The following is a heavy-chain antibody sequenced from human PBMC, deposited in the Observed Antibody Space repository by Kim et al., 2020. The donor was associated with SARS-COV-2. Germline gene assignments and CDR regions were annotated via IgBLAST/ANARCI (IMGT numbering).Heavy chain of an antibody. Sequence: YAQKCLGRVTITADESTRTAYMELSSRRSEDTAVYYCARVYYGGTDAFDIWGQGTMVTVSS. J-gene: IGHJ3*02. V-gene: IGHV1-69*01. D-gene: IGHD4-17*01. CDR3: ARVYYGGTDAFDI.